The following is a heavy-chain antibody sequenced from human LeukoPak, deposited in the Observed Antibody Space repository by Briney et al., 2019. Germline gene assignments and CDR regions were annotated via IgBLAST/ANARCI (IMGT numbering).Heavy chain of an antibody. D-gene: IGHD6-6*01. CDR2: IWYGGSNK. J-gene: IGHJ6*03. V-gene: IGHV3-30*02. Sequence: GGSLRLSCAASGFTFRSYGMHWVRQAPGKGLEWVAVIWYGGSNKYYSDSVKGRFTISRDNSKNTLYLQRNSLRAEDTTVYYCAKDGDAYSTSAGYYYYMDVWGKGTTVTVSS. CDR3: AKDGDAYSTSAGYYYYMDV. CDR1: GFTFRSYG.